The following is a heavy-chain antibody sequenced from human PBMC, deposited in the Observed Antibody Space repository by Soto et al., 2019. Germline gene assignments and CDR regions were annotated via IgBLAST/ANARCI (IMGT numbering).Heavy chain of an antibody. CDR2: IYPSVSS. J-gene: IGHJ4*02. Sequence: SGSLCLTCRGSSFANGPGYNWHSGRQPPGQGLEWIGSIYPSVSSYHNPSLATRLRLSIDTSKNQFTLNLTSVTAADTALYFCAREKVGTTFFDNWGQGIQVTVSS. CDR1: SFANGPGYN. V-gene: IGHV4-38-2*02. D-gene: IGHD1-1*01. CDR3: AREKVGTTFFDN.